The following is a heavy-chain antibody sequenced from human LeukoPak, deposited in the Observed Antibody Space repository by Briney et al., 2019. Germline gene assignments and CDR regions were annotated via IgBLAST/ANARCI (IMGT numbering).Heavy chain of an antibody. J-gene: IGHJ6*02. V-gene: IGHV4-59*11. Sequence: SETLSLTCTVSGDSIRGHYWSWIRQPPGKGLEWIGYIFYNGNTKYNPSLKSRVNISLDTTHNQFPLKLTSVTAADTAVYFCARDTFGMDVWGQGTTVTVS. CDR2: IFYNGNT. CDR3: ARDTFGMDV. CDR1: GDSIRGHY.